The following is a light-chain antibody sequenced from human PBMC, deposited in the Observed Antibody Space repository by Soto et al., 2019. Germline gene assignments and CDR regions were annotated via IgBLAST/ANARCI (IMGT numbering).Light chain of an antibody. Sequence: DIQMTQSPSTLSASVGDRVTITCRASQSIGTSLAWYQQKPGKDPNLLIYMASTLQSGVSSRFSGSGSGTEFTLTISRLQPDDFATYYCQEYNSYSYTFGQGTKLEIK. CDR3: QEYNSYSYT. J-gene: IGKJ2*01. CDR1: QSIGTS. CDR2: MAS. V-gene: IGKV1-5*03.